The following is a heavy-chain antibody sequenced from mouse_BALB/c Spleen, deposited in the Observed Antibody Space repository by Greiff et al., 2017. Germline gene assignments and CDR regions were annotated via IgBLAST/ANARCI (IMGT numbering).Heavy chain of an antibody. CDR1: GFTFSDYY. CDR3: ARDHSYAMDY. Sequence: EVQVVESGGGLVKPGGSLKLSCAASGFTFSDYYMYWVRQTPEKRLEWVATISDGGSYTYYPDSVKGRFTISRDNATNNLYLQMSSLKSEDTAMYYCARDHSYAMDYWGQGTSVTVSA. CDR2: ISDGGSYT. V-gene: IGHV5-4*02. D-gene: IGHD1-2*01. J-gene: IGHJ4*01.